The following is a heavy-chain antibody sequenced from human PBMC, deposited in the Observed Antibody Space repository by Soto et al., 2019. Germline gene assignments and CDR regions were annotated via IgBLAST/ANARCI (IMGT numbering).Heavy chain of an antibody. CDR2: IGTSGTKI. V-gene: IGHV3-11*01. J-gene: IGHJ5*02. D-gene: IGHD1-26*01. CDR1: GYTFSDYY. CDR3: ATWPDRKAATRDWFDP. Sequence: GGSLRLSCAASGYTFSDYYMSWIRQAPGKGLEWISYIGTSGTKIYYADSVKGRFTITRDNSKNSLYLQMNSLRAEDTAVYYCATWPDRKAATRDWFDPWGQGTLVTVSS.